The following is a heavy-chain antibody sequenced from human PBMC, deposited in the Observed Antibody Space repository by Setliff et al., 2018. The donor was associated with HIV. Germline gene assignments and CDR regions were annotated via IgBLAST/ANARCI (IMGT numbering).Heavy chain of an antibody. CDR1: GFTFSDYG. D-gene: IGHD6-6*01. J-gene: IGHJ5*01. CDR2: IDQDESEI. CDR3: ARDPRTDSSYAWFDS. V-gene: IGHV3-7*03. Sequence: GGSLRLSCEASGFTFSDYGMHWVRQASGKGLEWVATIDQDESEIYYVDSVKGRFTVSRDNAKNSLYLQMTSLRAEDTALYFCARDPRTDSSYAWFDSWGQGTLVTVSS.